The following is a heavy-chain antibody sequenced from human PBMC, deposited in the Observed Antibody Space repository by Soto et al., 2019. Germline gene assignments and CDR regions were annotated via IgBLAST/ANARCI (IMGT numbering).Heavy chain of an antibody. D-gene: IGHD3-10*01. CDR2: IYYSGST. J-gene: IGHJ4*02. V-gene: IGHV4-30-4*01. CDR1: GGSISSGDYY. CDR3: ATFGVIGEPFGY. Sequence: QVQLQESGPGLVKPSQTLSLTCTVSGGSISSGDYYWSWIRQPPGKGLEWIGYIYYSGSTYYNPSLKSRVTLLLATPSNQFSLRLSSLTAADTAVYYCATFGVIGEPFGYWGQGSLVTVSS.